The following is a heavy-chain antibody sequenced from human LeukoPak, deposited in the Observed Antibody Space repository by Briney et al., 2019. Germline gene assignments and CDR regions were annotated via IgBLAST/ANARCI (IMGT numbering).Heavy chain of an antibody. V-gene: IGHV3-53*01. CDR3: ARDQVGYGSGSYYNNNYYYYMDV. Sequence: GGSLRLSCAASGFTASSNYMSWVRQAPGKGLEWGSVIYSGGSTYYADSVKGRFTISRDNSKNTLYLQMNSLRAEDTAVYYCARDQVGYGSGSYYNNNYYYYMDVWGKGTTVTISS. CDR2: IYSGGST. CDR1: GFTASSNY. J-gene: IGHJ6*03. D-gene: IGHD3-10*01.